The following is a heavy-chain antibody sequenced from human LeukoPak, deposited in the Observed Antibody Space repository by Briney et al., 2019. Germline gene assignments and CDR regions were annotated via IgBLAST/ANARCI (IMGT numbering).Heavy chain of an antibody. D-gene: IGHD6-19*01. J-gene: IGHJ6*02. CDR1: GGSVSSGSYY. V-gene: IGHV4-61*01. CDR3: ARDRAVAAFYYYGMDV. Sequence: SETLSLTCTVSGGSVSSGSYYWSWIRQPPGKGLEWIGYIYYSGNTNCNPSLKSRVTISVDTSKDQFSLRLSSVTTADTAVYYCARDRAVAAFYYYGMDVWGQGTTVTVPS. CDR2: IYYSGNT.